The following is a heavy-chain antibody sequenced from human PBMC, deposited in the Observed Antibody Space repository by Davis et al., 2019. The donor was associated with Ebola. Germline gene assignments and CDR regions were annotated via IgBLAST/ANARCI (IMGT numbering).Heavy chain of an antibody. Sequence: SGPTLVKPTQTLTLTCTFSGFSLSTSGVGVGWIRQPPGKALEWLALIYWDDDKYYIQSLKTRVTISKDTSKNQVVLTMTNMDPVDTATYYCARIRVAEAHDFWSGYYGGIYYYYYWTSGAKGPRSPSP. J-gene: IGHJ6*03. CDR3: ARIRVAEAHDFWSGYYGGIYYYYYWTS. CDR2: IYWDDDK. CDR1: GFSLSTSGVG. V-gene: IGHV2-70*01. D-gene: IGHD3-3*01.